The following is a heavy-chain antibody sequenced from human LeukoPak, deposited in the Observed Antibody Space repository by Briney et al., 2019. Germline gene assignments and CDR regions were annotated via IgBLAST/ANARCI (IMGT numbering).Heavy chain of an antibody. Sequence: ASVKVSSKASGYTFASYAVHWVRQAPGQRLEWMGWMNAGNGNTKYSQKFQGRVTLTRDTSASTAYMELSSLRSEDTAVHYCARDRDVVVVAALDYWGQGTLVTVSS. J-gene: IGHJ4*02. V-gene: IGHV1-3*01. CDR3: ARDRDVVVVAALDY. D-gene: IGHD2-15*01. CDR2: MNAGNGNT. CDR1: GYTFASYA.